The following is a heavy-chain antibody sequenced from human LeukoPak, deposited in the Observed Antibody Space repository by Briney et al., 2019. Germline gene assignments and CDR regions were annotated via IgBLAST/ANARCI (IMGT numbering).Heavy chain of an antibody. Sequence: PGGSLTLSCAASGFTFSSYGMHWVRQAPGKGLEWVAFIRYDGSNKYYADSVNDGFTISIDNSKNTLYLQMNSLRAEDTAVYYCAKVGGEGVLLWFGELLPLFDPWGQGTLVTVSS. CDR3: AKVGGEGVLLWFGELLPLFDP. CDR2: IRYDGSNK. D-gene: IGHD3-10*01. J-gene: IGHJ5*02. CDR1: GFTFSSYG. V-gene: IGHV3-30*02.